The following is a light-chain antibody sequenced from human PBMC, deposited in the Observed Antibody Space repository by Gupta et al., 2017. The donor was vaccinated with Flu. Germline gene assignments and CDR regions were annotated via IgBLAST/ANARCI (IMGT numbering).Light chain of an antibody. V-gene: IGLV3-9*01. J-gene: IGLJ2*01. CDR1: GNGSNN. Sequence: VAMGQTATITCGGGGNGSNNVHRYQQKPGQAPVFFLDRESNGPSGIPERLSGSNSGNTATLTVSGAEAEDEYDYYCQVWDRIFIFGGGTKLTVL. CDR3: QVWDRIFI. CDR2: RES.